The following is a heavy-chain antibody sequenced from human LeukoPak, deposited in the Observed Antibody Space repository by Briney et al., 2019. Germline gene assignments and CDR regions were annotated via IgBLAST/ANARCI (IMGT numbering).Heavy chain of an antibody. J-gene: IGHJ4*02. V-gene: IGHV4-39*01. D-gene: IGHD3-10*01. CDR3: ASSRAGTWSYFDY. CDR1: GGSISSSSYY. Sequence: SETLSLTCTVSGGSISSSSYYWGWIRQPPGKGLEWIGSIYYSGSTYYNPSLKSRVTISVDTSKNQFSLKLSSVTAADTAVYYCASSRAGTWSYFDYWGQGTLVTVSS. CDR2: IYYSGST.